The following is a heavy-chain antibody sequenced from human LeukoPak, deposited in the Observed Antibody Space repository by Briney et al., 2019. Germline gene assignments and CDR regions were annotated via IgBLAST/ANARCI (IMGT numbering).Heavy chain of an antibody. V-gene: IGHV4-59*01. CDR3: ARERRGEYSSGLMDPMDV. CDR2: IYYSGST. Sequence: PSETLSLTCTVSGGSINSYYWSWIRQSPGKGLEWIGYIYYSGSTNYNPSLKSRVTMSVDMSKNQFSLKLSSVTAADTAVYYCARERRGEYSSGLMDPMDVWGKGTTVTVSS. J-gene: IGHJ6*03. CDR1: GGSINSYY. D-gene: IGHD6-19*01.